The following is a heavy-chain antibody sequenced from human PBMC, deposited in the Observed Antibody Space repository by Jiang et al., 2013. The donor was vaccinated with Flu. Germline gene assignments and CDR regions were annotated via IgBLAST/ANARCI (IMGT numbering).Heavy chain of an antibody. CDR1: GGSINSYY. CDR3: ARHPIYSSFGWFDP. V-gene: IGHV4-59*08. J-gene: IGHJ5*02. Sequence: GPGLVKPSETLSLTCTISGGSINSYYWSWVRQPPGEELEWIGHIYYSGTTTYNPSLNSRVTISVDTSRNQFSLKLNSVTAADTAVYYCARHPIYSSFGWFDPWGQGTLVTVSS. CDR2: IYYSGTT. D-gene: IGHD3-22*01.